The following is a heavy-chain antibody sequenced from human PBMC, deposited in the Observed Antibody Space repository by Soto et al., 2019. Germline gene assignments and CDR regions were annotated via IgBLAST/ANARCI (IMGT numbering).Heavy chain of an antibody. Sequence: PGGSLRLSCAASGFSFSTYWMNWVRQAPGKGLVWVSLINPDGRTTTYADSVKGRFTISRDDAKNTVYLQMSSLRVDDTAIYYCARDLKGSPDYWGQGTLVTVSS. CDR2: INPDGRTT. V-gene: IGHV3-74*01. CDR1: GFSFSTYW. D-gene: IGHD1-26*01. J-gene: IGHJ4*02. CDR3: ARDLKGSPDY.